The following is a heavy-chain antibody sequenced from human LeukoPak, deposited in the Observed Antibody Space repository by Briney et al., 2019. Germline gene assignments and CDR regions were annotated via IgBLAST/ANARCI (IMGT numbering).Heavy chain of an antibody. CDR1: GYSFTSFW. CDR3: ATDYYDSGSHFDY. CDR2: IYPGDSDT. V-gene: IGHV5-51*01. J-gene: IGHJ4*02. D-gene: IGHD3-22*01. Sequence: GESLKISCKGSGYSFTSFWIGWVRQMPGKGLEYMGIIYPGDSDTRYSPPFQRHVTISVVKSISTAYLQWSSLKASDTAMYYCATDYYDSGSHFDYWGQGTLVTVPS.